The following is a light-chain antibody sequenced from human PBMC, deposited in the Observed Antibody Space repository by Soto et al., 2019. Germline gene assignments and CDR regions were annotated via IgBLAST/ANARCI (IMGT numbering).Light chain of an antibody. J-gene: IGKJ5*01. V-gene: IGKV1-12*01. Sequence: DIQMTQSPSSVSASVGDRVTISCRASQDISNWLAWYQQKPGEAPKFLIYAASNLQSGVPSKFSVSGSGTDFTLTIGSLQPEDFAVYYCQQARRFPITFGQGTRLEI. CDR3: QQARRFPIT. CDR2: AAS. CDR1: QDISNW.